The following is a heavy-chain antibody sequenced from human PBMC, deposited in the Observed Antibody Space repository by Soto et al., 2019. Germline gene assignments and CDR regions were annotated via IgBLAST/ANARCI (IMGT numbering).Heavy chain of an antibody. D-gene: IGHD6-19*01. CDR3: ARGPVYSSGWYGGMDV. CDR1: GGSFSGYY. J-gene: IGHJ6*02. CDR2: INHSGST. Sequence: SETLSLTCAVYGGSFSGYYWSWIRQPPGKGLEWIGEINHSGSTNYNPSLKSRVTISVDTSKNQSSLKLSSVTAADTAVYYCARGPVYSSGWYGGMDVWGQGTTVTVSS. V-gene: IGHV4-34*01.